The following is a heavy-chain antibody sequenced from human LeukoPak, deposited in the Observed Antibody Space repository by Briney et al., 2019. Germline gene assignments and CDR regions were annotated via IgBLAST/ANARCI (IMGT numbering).Heavy chain of an antibody. J-gene: IGHJ6*03. CDR3: AREQIAAAGNYYYYMDV. CDR2: NSAYNGNT. Sequence: ASVKVSCKASGYTFTSYGISWVRQAPGQGLEWMGWNSAYNGNTNYAQKLQGRVTMTTDTSTSTAYMELRSLRSDDTAVYYCAREQIAAAGNYYYYMDVWGKGTTVTVSS. V-gene: IGHV1-18*01. CDR1: GYTFTSYG. D-gene: IGHD6-13*01.